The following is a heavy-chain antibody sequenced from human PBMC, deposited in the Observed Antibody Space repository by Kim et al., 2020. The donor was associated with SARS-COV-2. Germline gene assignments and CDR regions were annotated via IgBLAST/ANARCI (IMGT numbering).Heavy chain of an antibody. J-gene: IGHJ4*02. D-gene: IGHD3-3*01. CDR3: ARAWSGYYSFDY. V-gene: IGHV3-30*01. Sequence: YYADTVKGRFSISIDNSKNTLYLQMNSLRAEDTAVYYCARAWSGYYSFDYWGQGTLVTVSS.